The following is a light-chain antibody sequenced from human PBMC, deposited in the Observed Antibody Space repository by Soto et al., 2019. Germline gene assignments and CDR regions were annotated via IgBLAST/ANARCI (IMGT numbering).Light chain of an antibody. CDR2: GAS. J-gene: IGKJ1*01. Sequence: EIVLTQSPGTLSLSPGERATLSCRASPSVSSSKLAWYQQKSGQAPRFLIYGASSRATGIPDRFSGSGSGTAFTLTISRLEPEDFAVYYCQQYGISPWTFGQGTKVEIK. V-gene: IGKV3-20*01. CDR3: QQYGISPWT. CDR1: PSVSSSK.